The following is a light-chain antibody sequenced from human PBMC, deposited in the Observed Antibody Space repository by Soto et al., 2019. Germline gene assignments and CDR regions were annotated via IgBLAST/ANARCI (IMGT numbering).Light chain of an antibody. J-gene: IGKJ4*01. Sequence: DIQMTQSPSSLSASVGDRVTVTCRTSLTISKSLNWYQQKPGKAPKVLIYGVSTLQSGVPSRFSGSGSGTDFTLTISSVQPEDSATYYCQQSYGAPLTFGGGNSVEIK. CDR3: QQSYGAPLT. CDR1: LTISKS. V-gene: IGKV1-39*01. CDR2: GVS.